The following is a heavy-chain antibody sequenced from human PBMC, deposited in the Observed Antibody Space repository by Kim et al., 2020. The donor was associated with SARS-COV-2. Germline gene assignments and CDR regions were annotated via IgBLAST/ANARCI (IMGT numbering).Heavy chain of an antibody. J-gene: IGHJ4*02. CDR1: GFIFSNYA. Sequence: GGSLRLSCAASGFIFSNYAMSWVRQAPGKGLEWVSAISGSGDSTFYANSVKGRFIISRDNSKNTLYLQMNSLRAEDTAVYYCAKSMMNTGGRGKFDYWGQRRLVAVSS. D-gene: IGHD2-15*01. CDR2: ISGSGDST. CDR3: AKSMMNTGGRGKFDY. V-gene: IGHV3-23*01.